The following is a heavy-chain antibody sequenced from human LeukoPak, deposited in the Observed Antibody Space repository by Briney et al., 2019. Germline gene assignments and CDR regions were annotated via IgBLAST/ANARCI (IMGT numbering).Heavy chain of an antibody. CDR2: IYYSGST. J-gene: IGHJ4*02. CDR3: AKRDLWWPPDY. CDR1: GGSISSYY. D-gene: IGHD2-8*02. V-gene: IGHV4-59*01. Sequence: SETLSLTCTVSGGSISSYYWSWIRQPPGKGLEWIGYIYYSGSTNYNPSLKSRVTISVDTSKNQFSLKPSTVTAADTAVYYCAKRDLWWPPDYWGQGTLVTVSS.